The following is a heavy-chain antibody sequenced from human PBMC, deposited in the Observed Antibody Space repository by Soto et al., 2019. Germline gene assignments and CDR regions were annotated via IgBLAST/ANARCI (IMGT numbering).Heavy chain of an antibody. CDR1: GFTFSSYA. Sequence: GGSLRLSCAASGFTFSSYAMSWVRQAPGKGLEWVSAISGSGGSNKYYADSVKGRFTISRDNSKNTLYLQMNSLRAEDTAVYYCARDLTVTICGGALYYYYYNMDVWGQGTTVTVSS. CDR3: ARDLTVTICGGALYYYYYNMDV. J-gene: IGHJ6*02. D-gene: IGHD3-3*01. V-gene: IGHV3-23*01. CDR2: ISGSGGSNK.